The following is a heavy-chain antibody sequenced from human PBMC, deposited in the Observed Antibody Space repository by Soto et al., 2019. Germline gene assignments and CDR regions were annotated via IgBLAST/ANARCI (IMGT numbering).Heavy chain of an antibody. CDR3: ARYKSNYYYGMDV. Sequence: SETLSLTCTVSGGSISSGGYSWTWIRQHPGKGLEWIGYIYYSGSTYYKPSLKSRVTISVDTSKNQLSLKLSSVTAADTAVYYCARYKSNYYYGMDVWGQGTTVTVSS. J-gene: IGHJ6*02. CDR2: IYYSGST. CDR1: GGSISSGGYS. D-gene: IGHD1-20*01. V-gene: IGHV4-31*03.